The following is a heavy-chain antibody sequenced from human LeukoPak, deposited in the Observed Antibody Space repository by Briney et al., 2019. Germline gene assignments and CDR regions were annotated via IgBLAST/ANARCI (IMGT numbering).Heavy chain of an antibody. D-gene: IGHD3-22*01. CDR1: GGSIGSSSYY. Sequence: SETLSLTCTVSGGSIGSSSYYWGWIRQPPGKGLEWIGSIYYSGSTYYNPSLKSRVTISVDTSKNQFSLKLSSVTAADTAVYYCARLRPTYYYDSSGYYFDYWGQGTLVTVSS. J-gene: IGHJ4*02. CDR2: IYYSGST. CDR3: ARLRPTYYYDSSGYYFDY. V-gene: IGHV4-39*01.